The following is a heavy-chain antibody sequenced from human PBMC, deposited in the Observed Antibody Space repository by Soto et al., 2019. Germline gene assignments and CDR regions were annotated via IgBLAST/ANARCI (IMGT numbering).Heavy chain of an antibody. CDR2: ISSSSSYI. D-gene: IGHD6-19*01. CDR3: ATIAVAKNDYYYYYGMDV. Sequence: GGSLRLSCAASGFTFSSYSMNWVRQAPGKGLEWVSSISSSSSYIYYADSVKGRFTISRDNAKNSLYLQMNSLRAEDTAVYYCATIAVAKNDYYYYYGMDVWGQGTTVTVSS. CDR1: GFTFSSYS. V-gene: IGHV3-21*01. J-gene: IGHJ6*02.